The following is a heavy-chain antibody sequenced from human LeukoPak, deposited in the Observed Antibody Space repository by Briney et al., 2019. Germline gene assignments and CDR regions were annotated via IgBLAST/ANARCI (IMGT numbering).Heavy chain of an antibody. Sequence: GASVTVSFKASGYTFIRYYMHWVRQAPGQGLEWMGIINPSGGSTSYAQKFQGRVTMTRDTSTSTVYMELSRLRSEDTAVYYCARGGYGDRIDYWGQGTLVSVSS. D-gene: IGHD4-17*01. V-gene: IGHV1-46*01. J-gene: IGHJ4*02. CDR1: GYTFIRYY. CDR2: INPSGGST. CDR3: ARGGYGDRIDY.